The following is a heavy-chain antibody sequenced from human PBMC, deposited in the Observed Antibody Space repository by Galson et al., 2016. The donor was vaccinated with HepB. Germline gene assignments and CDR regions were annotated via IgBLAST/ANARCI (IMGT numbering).Heavy chain of an antibody. V-gene: IGHV3-30-3*01. CDR1: GIIFRSND. D-gene: IGHD1-26*01. CDR3: ARESTEHYSGMDV. Sequence: SLRLSCAASGIIFRSNDMHWVRQAPGKGLEWVAAISYDGTDKYYADSVEGRFTIARDNSKNTLDLQMNSLKTEDTAVYYCARESTEHYSGMDVWGQGTTVIVSS. CDR2: ISYDGTDK. J-gene: IGHJ6*02.